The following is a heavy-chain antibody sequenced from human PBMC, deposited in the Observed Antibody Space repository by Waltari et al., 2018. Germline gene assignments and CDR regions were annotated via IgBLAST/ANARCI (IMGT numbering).Heavy chain of an antibody. V-gene: IGHV3-23*01. Sequence: EVQLLESGGDWVQPGGSLRVSCASSTLALNNFGVGCIRQAPGKGLEWASSITYAGSTYYADSVKGRFTISRDTSANTVSLQMNSLRAEDTAVYYCAKRGQLLEFDSWGQGTLVTVSS. J-gene: IGHJ4*02. D-gene: IGHD6-13*01. CDR3: AKRGQLLEFDS. CDR2: ITYAGST. CDR1: TLALNNFG.